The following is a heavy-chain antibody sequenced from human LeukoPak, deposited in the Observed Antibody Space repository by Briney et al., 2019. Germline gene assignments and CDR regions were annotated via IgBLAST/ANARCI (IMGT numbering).Heavy chain of an antibody. Sequence: PGGSLRLSCAASGFTFSSYGMHWVRQAPGKGLEWVAVLSSDGNNEYYADSVKGRFTISRDISKNTLYLQMTSLRAEDTAVYYCARGAYQIVVVTAPTYWGQGTLVTVSS. V-gene: IGHV3-30*03. CDR3: ARGAYQIVVVTAPTY. CDR1: GFTFSSYG. J-gene: IGHJ4*02. CDR2: LSSDGNNE. D-gene: IGHD2-21*02.